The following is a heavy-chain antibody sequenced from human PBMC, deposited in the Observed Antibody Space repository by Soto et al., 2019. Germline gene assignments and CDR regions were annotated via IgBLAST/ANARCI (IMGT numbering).Heavy chain of an antibody. CDR1: GFTFSSYS. CDR3: ARAVEGYYGMDF. Sequence: GGSLRLSCAASGFTFSSYSMNWVRQAPGKGLEWVSSISSSSSYIYYADSVKGRFTISRDNAKNSLYLQMNSLGAEDTAVDYCARAVEGYYGMDFWGQGTTVTVSS. V-gene: IGHV3-21*01. CDR2: ISSSSSYI. D-gene: IGHD2-15*01. J-gene: IGHJ6*02.